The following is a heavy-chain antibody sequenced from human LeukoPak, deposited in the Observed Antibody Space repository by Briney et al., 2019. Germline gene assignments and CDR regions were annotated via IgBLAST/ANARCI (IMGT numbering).Heavy chain of an antibody. V-gene: IGHV4-34*01. Sequence: SETLSLTCAVYGGSFSGYYWSWIRQPPGKGLEWIGEINHSGSTNYNPSLKSRVTISVDTSKNQFSLKLSSVTAADTAVYYCARAVLRYFDWLDDAFDIWGQGTMVTVSS. D-gene: IGHD3-9*01. CDR1: GGSFSGYY. J-gene: IGHJ3*02. CDR2: INHSGST. CDR3: ARAVLRYFDWLDDAFDI.